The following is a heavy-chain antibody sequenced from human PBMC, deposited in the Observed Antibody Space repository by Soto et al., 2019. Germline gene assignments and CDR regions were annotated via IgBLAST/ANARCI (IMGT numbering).Heavy chain of an antibody. CDR3: ARDIGVTDYRLAY. Sequence: QVQLVESGGGVVQPGRSLRLSCAASGFTFINYGFHWVRQAPGKGLEWVAVIWFDRSRKYYVDSVKGRFTISRDSSKNTLYLQMDSLRADDTAVYYCARDIGVTDYRLAYWGQGTLVIVSS. J-gene: IGHJ4*02. CDR1: GFTFINYG. CDR2: IWFDRSRK. V-gene: IGHV3-33*01. D-gene: IGHD2-21*02.